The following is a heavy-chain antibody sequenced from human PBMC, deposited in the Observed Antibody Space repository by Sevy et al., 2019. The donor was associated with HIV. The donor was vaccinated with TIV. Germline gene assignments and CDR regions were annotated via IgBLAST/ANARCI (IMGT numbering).Heavy chain of an antibody. CDR2: ISADGSNQ. CDR1: GFTFSNNA. D-gene: IGHD5-12*01. CDR3: ARDTKRPLIMAISGSLDY. J-gene: IGHJ4*02. Sequence: GGSLRLSCAASGFTFSNNAMHWVRQAPGKGLEWVAVISADGSNQYYADSVKGRFTISRDNSRNTVFLQMKTLGADDTAAYHCARDTKRPLIMAISGSLDYWGQGTQVTVSS. V-gene: IGHV3-30*19.